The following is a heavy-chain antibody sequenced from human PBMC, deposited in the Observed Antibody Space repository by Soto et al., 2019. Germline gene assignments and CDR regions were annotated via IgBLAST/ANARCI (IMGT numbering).Heavy chain of an antibody. CDR1: GFTFSSYG. V-gene: IGHV3-33*01. Sequence: QVQLVESGGGVVQPGRSLRLSCAASGFTFSSYGMHWVRQAPGKGLEWVAVIWYDGSNKYYADSVKGRFTISRDNSKNPMYLQMHSLRAEDTAVYYCARDTDIAKEYYFDYWGQGTLVTVSS. CDR3: ARDTDIAKEYYFDY. CDR2: IWYDGSNK. D-gene: IGHD2-15*01. J-gene: IGHJ4*02.